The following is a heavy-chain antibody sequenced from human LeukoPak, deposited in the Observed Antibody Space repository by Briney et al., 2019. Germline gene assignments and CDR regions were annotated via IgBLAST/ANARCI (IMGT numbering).Heavy chain of an antibody. Sequence: ASVKVSFKASGYTFTIYGISWVRQAPGQGLEWMGWISAYNGNTNYAQKLQGRVTMTTDTSTSTAYMELRSLRSDDTAVYYCARDEVARPEWLPPTPNYYFDYWGQGTLVTVSS. D-gene: IGHD6-19*01. J-gene: IGHJ4*02. CDR3: ARDEVARPEWLPPTPNYYFDY. CDR2: ISAYNGNT. V-gene: IGHV1-18*04. CDR1: GYTFTIYG.